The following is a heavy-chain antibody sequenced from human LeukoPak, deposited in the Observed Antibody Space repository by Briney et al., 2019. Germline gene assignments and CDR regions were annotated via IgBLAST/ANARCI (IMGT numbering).Heavy chain of an antibody. CDR3: ARDPAQNWYFDL. V-gene: IGHV3-23*01. CDR1: GFTFNNYG. J-gene: IGHJ2*01. Sequence: PGGSLRLSCAASGFTFNNYGMSWVRQAPGKGLEWVSGISSDGGGTYYAESVKGRFTISRDNSKNTLYLQMNSLRAEDTAVYYCARDPAQNWYFDLWGRGTLVTVSS. CDR2: ISSDGGGT.